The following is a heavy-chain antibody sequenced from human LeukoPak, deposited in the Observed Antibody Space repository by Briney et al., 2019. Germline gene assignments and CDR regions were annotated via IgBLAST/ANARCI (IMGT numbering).Heavy chain of an antibody. V-gene: IGHV1-18*01. D-gene: IGHD5-18*01. Sequence: GASVKVSCLASGYTLTSYGIRWVRQAPGQGLEWMGWICAYIGNTNYAQKLQGRVTITTDTSTSTAYMELRSLRSDNTAVYYCARGGSDTIDYWGQGTLVTVSS. CDR1: GYTLTSYG. CDR2: ICAYIGNT. CDR3: ARGGSDTIDY. J-gene: IGHJ4*02.